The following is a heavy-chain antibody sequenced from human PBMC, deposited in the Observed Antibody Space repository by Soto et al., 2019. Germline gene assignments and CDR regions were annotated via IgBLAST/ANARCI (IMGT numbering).Heavy chain of an antibody. J-gene: IGHJ4*02. CDR1: GFTFSSYA. Sequence: EVQLLESGGGLVQPGGSLRLSCAASGFTFSSYALTWVRQAPGKGLEWVSVIGSLITSTFYADSLRGRFTISRDNSKNTLYLQMNSLRAEDTAVYYCAKNPLNHDYGDHWGPGTLVTVSS. D-gene: IGHD4-17*01. V-gene: IGHV3-23*01. CDR3: AKNPLNHDYGDH. CDR2: IGSLITST.